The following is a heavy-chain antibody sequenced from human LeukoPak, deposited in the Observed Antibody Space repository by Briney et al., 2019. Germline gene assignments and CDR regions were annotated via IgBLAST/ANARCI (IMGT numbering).Heavy chain of an antibody. D-gene: IGHD3-3*01. CDR3: ARDPGALRYLKWGDYMDV. V-gene: IGHV3-30*16. Sequence: PGGSLRLSCAASGFTFTSYVIHWVRQAPGKGLEWVAVVSYDGSHQDYADSVKGRFSISRDNSKNTLHLQMNSLRPEDTAVYYCARDPGALRYLKWGDYMDVWGKGTTVTVSS. CDR2: VSYDGSHQ. J-gene: IGHJ6*03. CDR1: GFTFTSYV.